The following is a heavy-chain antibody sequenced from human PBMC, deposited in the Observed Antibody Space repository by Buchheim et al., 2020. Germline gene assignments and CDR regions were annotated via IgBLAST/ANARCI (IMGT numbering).Heavy chain of an antibody. CDR3: TEVAINYGVAPFDY. Sequence: EVQLVESGGGQVKPGGSLRLFCAASGFTFSSYSMNWVRQAPGKGLEWVSSISSSSSYIYYADSVKGRFTLSRDNAKNSLYLQMNSLRAKDTAGYYCTEVAINYGVAPFDYWGQGTL. CDR2: ISSSSSYI. D-gene: IGHD4-17*01. CDR1: GFTFSSYS. J-gene: IGHJ4*02. V-gene: IGHV3-21*01.